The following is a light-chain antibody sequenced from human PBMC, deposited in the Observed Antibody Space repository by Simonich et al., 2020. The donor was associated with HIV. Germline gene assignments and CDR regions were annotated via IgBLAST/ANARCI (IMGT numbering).Light chain of an antibody. V-gene: IGKV3-15*01. J-gene: IGKJ3*01. CDR1: QSVSSN. Sequence: EIVMTQSPATLSVSPGERATLSCRASQSVSSNLAWYQQKPGQAPRLLIYGASTRATGIPARFSGSGSGTEFTLTISSMQSEDFAVYYCQQYGRSPFTFGPGTTVDIK. CDR3: QQYGRSPFT. CDR2: GAS.